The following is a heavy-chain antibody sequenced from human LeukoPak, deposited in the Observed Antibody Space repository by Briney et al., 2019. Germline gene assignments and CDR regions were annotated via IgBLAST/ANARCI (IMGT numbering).Heavy chain of an antibody. J-gene: IGHJ3*02. D-gene: IGHD1-26*01. CDR1: GYTFTSYG. CDR2: ISAYNGNT. Sequence: ASVKVSCKASGYTFTSYGISWVRQAPGQGLEWMGWISAYNGNTNYAQKLRGRVTMTTDTSTSTAYMELRSLRSDDTAVYYCARQGLVGAPGGDAFDIWGQGTMVTVSS. CDR3: ARQGLVGAPGGDAFDI. V-gene: IGHV1-18*01.